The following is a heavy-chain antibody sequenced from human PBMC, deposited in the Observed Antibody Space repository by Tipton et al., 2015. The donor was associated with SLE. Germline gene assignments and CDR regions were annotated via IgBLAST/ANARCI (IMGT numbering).Heavy chain of an antibody. D-gene: IGHD6-19*01. Sequence: TLSLTCTVSGDSITSYYWSWIRQSPGKGLEWIGYVYYTGFTSYNPSLQSRVTISLDTSKNQFSLRLSSVTAADTAAYYCARAGAYGFYHYYMDVWGKGTTVTVSS. J-gene: IGHJ6*03. CDR2: VYYTGFT. V-gene: IGHV4-59*07. CDR3: ARAGAYGFYHYYMDV. CDR1: GDSITSYY.